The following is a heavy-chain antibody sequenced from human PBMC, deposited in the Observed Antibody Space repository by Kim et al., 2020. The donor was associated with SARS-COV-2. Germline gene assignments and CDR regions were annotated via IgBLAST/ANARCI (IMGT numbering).Heavy chain of an antibody. J-gene: IGHJ6*02. V-gene: IGHV1-3*01. CDR3: ARDRGSRGPPPGDYYYGMDV. Sequence: ASVKVSCKASGYTFTSYAMHWVRQAPGQRLEWMGWINAGNGNTKYSQKFQGRVTITRDTSASTAYMELSSLRSEDTAVYYCARDRGSRGPPPGDYYYGMDVWGRGTTVTVSS. D-gene: IGHD2-2*01. CDR2: INAGNGNT. CDR1: GYTFTSYA.